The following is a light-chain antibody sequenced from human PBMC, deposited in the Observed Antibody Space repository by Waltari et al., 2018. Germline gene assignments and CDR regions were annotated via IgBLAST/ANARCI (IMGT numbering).Light chain of an antibody. CDR2: ANS. J-gene: IGLJ3*02. V-gene: IGLV1-40*01. CDR3: QSYDSSLSDSRV. CDR1: TSNLGAGYD. Sequence: QSVLTQPPSVSGAPGQRVTIPCTGSTSNLGAGYDVHWYQQLPGTAPKLLMYANSHRPSGVPDRFSGSKNGTSASLAITGLQAEDEADYYCQSYDSSLSDSRVFGGGTKLTVL.